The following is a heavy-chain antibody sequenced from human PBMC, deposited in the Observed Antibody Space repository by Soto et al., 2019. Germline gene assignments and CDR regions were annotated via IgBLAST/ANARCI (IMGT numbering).Heavy chain of an antibody. J-gene: IGHJ4*02. Sequence: GGSLRLSCAASGFTFSSYAMSWVRQAPGKGLEWVSAISGSGGSTYYADSVKGRFTISRDNSKNTLYLQMNSLRAEDTAVYYCAKALVATNTMNTYYFDYWGQGTLVTVSS. D-gene: IGHD5-12*01. CDR1: GFTFSSYA. V-gene: IGHV3-23*01. CDR2: ISGSGGST. CDR3: AKALVATNTMNTYYFDY.